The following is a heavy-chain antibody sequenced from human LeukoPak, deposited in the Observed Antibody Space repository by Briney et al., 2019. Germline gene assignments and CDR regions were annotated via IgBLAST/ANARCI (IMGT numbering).Heavy chain of an antibody. D-gene: IGHD3-3*01. CDR3: AKDSAQNYDYWSGYYSSYYYGMDV. Sequence: GGSLRLSCAASGFTFRNYGIHWVRQAAGKGLEWVTVTSSDGVNTHYADSVKGRFTISRDNSRNTLYLQMNSLRVEDTAVYYCAKDSAQNYDYWSGYYSSYYYGMDVWGQGTTVTVSS. CDR1: GFTFRNYG. V-gene: IGHV3-30*18. J-gene: IGHJ6*02. CDR2: TSSDGVNT.